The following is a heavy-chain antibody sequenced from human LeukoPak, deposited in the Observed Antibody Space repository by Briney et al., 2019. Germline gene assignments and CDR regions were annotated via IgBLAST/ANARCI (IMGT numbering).Heavy chain of an antibody. V-gene: IGHV3-21*01. J-gene: IGHJ4*02. D-gene: IGHD3-10*01. CDR3: ARETYYYASGSYYSFDY. CDR2: ISSSGSYI. CDR1: GFTFSSYE. Sequence: GGSLRLSCAASGFTFSSYEMNWVRQAPGKGLEWVSSISSSGSYIYHADSVKGRFTISRDNAKNSLYLQMNSLRAEDTAVYYCARETYYYASGSYYSFDYWGQGTLVTVSS.